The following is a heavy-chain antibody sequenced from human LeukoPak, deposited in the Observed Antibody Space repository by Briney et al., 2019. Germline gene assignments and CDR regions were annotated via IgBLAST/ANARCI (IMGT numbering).Heavy chain of an antibody. Sequence: KPSETLSLTCTVSGGSISSSSYYWGWIHQPPGKGLEWIGSIYYSGSTYYNPSLTSRVTISVATSKNQFSLKLSSVTAADTAVYYCARPETLVDTGLFDPWGQGTLVTVSS. D-gene: IGHD5-18*01. CDR1: GGSISSSSYY. CDR3: ARPETLVDTGLFDP. J-gene: IGHJ5*02. CDR2: IYYSGST. V-gene: IGHV4-39*01.